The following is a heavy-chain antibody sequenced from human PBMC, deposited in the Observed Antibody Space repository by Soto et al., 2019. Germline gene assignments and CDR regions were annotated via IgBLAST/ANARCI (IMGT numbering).Heavy chain of an antibody. Sequence: PGESLKISCKGSGYSFTSYWISWVRQMPGKGLEWMGRIDPSDSYTNYSPSFQGHVTISADKSISTAYLQWSSLKASDTAMYYCATIPPPGYYCGGDCYLFGYWGQGTLVTVSS. D-gene: IGHD2-21*02. CDR2: IDPSDSYT. V-gene: IGHV5-10-1*01. CDR1: GYSFTSYW. J-gene: IGHJ4*02. CDR3: ATIPPPGYYCGGDCYLFGY.